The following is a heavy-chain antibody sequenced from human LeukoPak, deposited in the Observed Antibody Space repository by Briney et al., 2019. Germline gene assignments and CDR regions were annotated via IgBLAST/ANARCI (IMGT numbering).Heavy chain of an antibody. CDR1: GFTFSNYG. CDR3: AKDGYNYSDY. CDR2: IRYDGSNK. D-gene: IGHD5-24*01. J-gene: IGHJ4*02. V-gene: IGHV3-30*02. Sequence: ETGGSLRLSCAASGFTFSNYGMHWVRQAPGKGLEWVAFIRYDGSNKDYADSVKGRFTISRDNSKNTPYLQMNSLRAEDTAVYYCAKDGYNYSDYWGQGTLVTVSS.